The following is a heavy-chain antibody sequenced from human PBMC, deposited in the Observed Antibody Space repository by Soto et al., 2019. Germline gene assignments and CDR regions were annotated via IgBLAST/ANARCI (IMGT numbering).Heavy chain of an antibody. CDR1: GGTFSSYA. Sequence: SVKVSCKASGGTFSSYAISWVRQAPGQGLEWMGGIIPIFGTANYAQKFQGRVTITADKSTSTAYMELSSLRSEDTAVYYCARESYSYGPFDPWGQGTLVTVSS. D-gene: IGHD5-18*01. V-gene: IGHV1-69*06. CDR2: IIPIFGTA. J-gene: IGHJ5*02. CDR3: ARESYSYGPFDP.